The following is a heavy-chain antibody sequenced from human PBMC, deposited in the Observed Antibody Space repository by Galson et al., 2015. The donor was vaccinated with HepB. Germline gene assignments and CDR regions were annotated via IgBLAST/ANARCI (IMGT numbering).Heavy chain of an antibody. CDR3: ARGRYYGSGSHDY. V-gene: IGHV1-2*06. CDR2: INPNSGGT. D-gene: IGHD3-10*01. CDR1: GYTFTGYY. J-gene: IGHJ4*02. Sequence: SVKVSCKASGYTFTGYYMHWVRQAPGQGLEWMGRINPNSGGTNYAQKFQGRVTMTRDTSISTAYMELSRLRSDDTAVYYCARGRYYGSGSHDYWGQGTLVTVSS.